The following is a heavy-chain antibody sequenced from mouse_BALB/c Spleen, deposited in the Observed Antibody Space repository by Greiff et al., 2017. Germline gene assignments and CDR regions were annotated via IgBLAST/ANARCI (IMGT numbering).Heavy chain of an antibody. Sequence: QVHVKQSGAELAKPGASVKMSCKASGYTFTSYWMHWVKQRPGQGLEWIGYINPSTGYTEYNQKFKDKATLTADKSSSTAYMQLSSLTSEDSAVYYCARDYGNLMDYWGQGTSVTVSS. D-gene: IGHD2-1*01. V-gene: IGHV1-7*01. J-gene: IGHJ4*01. CDR3: ARDYGNLMDY. CDR1: GYTFTSYW. CDR2: INPSTGYT.